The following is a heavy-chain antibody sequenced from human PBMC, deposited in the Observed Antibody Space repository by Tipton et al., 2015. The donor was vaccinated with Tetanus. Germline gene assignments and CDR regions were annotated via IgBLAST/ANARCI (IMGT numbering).Heavy chain of an antibody. J-gene: IGHJ4*02. D-gene: IGHD3-9*01. V-gene: IGHV4-59*01. CDR1: GAPINNYY. Sequence: LRLSCTVSGAPINNYYWNWIRQSPGKGLEWIGYIHYSGSTNYNPSLKSRVTISVDTSKNQFSLKLSSVTAADTAVYYCARGYNGYDILTAYPHYFDSWGQGTLVTVSS. CDR3: ARGYNGYDILTAYPHYFDS. CDR2: IHYSGST.